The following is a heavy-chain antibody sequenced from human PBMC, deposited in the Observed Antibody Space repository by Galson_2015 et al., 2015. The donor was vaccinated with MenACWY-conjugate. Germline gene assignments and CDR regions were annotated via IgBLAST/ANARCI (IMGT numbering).Heavy chain of an antibody. CDR3: ARDSEGQGFDWLFFYYGMDV. CDR1: GYTFTSYG. D-gene: IGHD3-9*01. Sequence: SVKVSCKVSGYTFTSYGMHWVRQAPGQRLEWMGWINAANGNTKYSQRFQGRVTITRDTSATTVYMELSSLRSEDTALYYCARDSEGQGFDWLFFYYGMDVWGQGTTVTVSS. J-gene: IGHJ6*02. CDR2: INAANGNT. V-gene: IGHV1-3*01.